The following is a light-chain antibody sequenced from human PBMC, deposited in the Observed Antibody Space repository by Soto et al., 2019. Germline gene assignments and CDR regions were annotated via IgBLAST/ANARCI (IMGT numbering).Light chain of an antibody. CDR3: QQHHEYAAWT. J-gene: IGKJ1*01. V-gene: IGKV1-5*03. CDR2: KAS. Sequence: DIQMTQSPSTLSASVGDRVTITCRASQSVSIWLAWYQQKPGKAPDLLIYKASSLQSGVPSRFSGSGSGTEFTLTIDSLQHEDFSTYFCQQHHEYAAWTFGQGTKVESK. CDR1: QSVSIW.